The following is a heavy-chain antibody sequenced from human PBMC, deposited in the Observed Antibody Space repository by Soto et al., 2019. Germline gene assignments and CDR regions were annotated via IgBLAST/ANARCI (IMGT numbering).Heavy chain of an antibody. Sequence: SETLSLTCTVSGGSISSYYWSWIRQPAGKGLEWIGRIYTRGSTNYNPSLKSRVTMSVDTSKNQFSRKLSSVTAADTAVYYCARGGAGSSASSRTSGKNWFDPWGQGTLVTVSS. J-gene: IGHJ5*02. CDR3: ARGGAGSSASSRTSGKNWFDP. D-gene: IGHD6-6*01. V-gene: IGHV4-4*07. CDR1: GGSISSYY. CDR2: IYTRGST.